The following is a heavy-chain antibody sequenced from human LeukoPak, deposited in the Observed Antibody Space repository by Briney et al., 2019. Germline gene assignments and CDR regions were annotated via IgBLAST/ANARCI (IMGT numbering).Heavy chain of an antibody. J-gene: IGHJ6*03. D-gene: IGHD6-13*01. CDR2: IIPILGIA. V-gene: IGHV1-69*04. CDR1: GGTFSSYA. CDR3: ARAERSSWSYYYYYMDV. Sequence: GSSVKVSCKASGGTFSSYAISWVRQAPGQGLEWMGRIIPILGIANYAQKFQGRVTITADKSTSTAYMELSSLRSEDTAVYYCARAERSSWSYYYYYMDVWGKGTTVTVSS.